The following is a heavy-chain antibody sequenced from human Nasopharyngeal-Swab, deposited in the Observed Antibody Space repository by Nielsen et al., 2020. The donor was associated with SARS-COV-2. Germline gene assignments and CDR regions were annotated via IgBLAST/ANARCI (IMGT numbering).Heavy chain of an antibody. J-gene: IGHJ6*02. V-gene: IGHV4-59*01. CDR3: ARERRYSSGWSYYYYGMDV. Sequence: SETLSLTCAVYGGSFSGYYWTWIRQPPGKGLEWIGYIYYSGSTNYNPSLKSRVTISVDTSENQFSLRLTSVTAADTAVYYCARERRYSSGWSYYYYGMDVWGQGTTVTVSS. CDR2: IYYSGST. CDR1: GGSFSGYY. D-gene: IGHD6-19*01.